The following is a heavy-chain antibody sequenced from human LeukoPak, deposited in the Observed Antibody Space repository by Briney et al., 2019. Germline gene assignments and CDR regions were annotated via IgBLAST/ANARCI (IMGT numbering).Heavy chain of an antibody. Sequence: SETLSLTCTVSGGSISSGGYYWSWIRQHPGKGLEWIGYIYYSGSTYYNPSLKSRVTISVDTSKNQFSLKLSSVTAADTAAYYCARSSGQNWFDPWGQGTLVTVSS. D-gene: IGHD3-22*01. V-gene: IGHV4-31*03. CDR1: GGSISSGGYY. CDR2: IYYSGST. J-gene: IGHJ5*02. CDR3: ARSSGQNWFDP.